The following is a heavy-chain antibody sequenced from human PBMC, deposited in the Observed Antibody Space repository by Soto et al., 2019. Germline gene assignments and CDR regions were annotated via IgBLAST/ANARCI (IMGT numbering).Heavy chain of an antibody. Sequence: PSETLSLTCAVYGGSFSGYYWTWIRQPPGTGLEWIGEINHSGSTNYNPSLKSRVTISVDTSENQFSLKLTSVTAADTAVYYCARQKITGLFDYWGQGTLVTASS. V-gene: IGHV4-34*01. CDR1: GGSFSGYY. D-gene: IGHD2-8*02. CDR3: ARQKITGLFDY. J-gene: IGHJ4*02. CDR2: INHSGST.